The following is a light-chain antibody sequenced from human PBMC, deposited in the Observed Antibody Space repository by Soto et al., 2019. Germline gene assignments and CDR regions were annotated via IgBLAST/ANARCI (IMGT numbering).Light chain of an antibody. CDR1: QGISNY. V-gene: IGKV1-27*01. CDR2: DAS. Sequence: DIQMTQSPSSLSASVGDSVTITCRASQGISNYLAWYQQNPGKVPKFLIYDASTLQSGVPSRFSGSGSGTDFTLTISSLQPEDVATYYCQKYDSAPFTFGPVTKVDIK. CDR3: QKYDSAPFT. J-gene: IGKJ3*01.